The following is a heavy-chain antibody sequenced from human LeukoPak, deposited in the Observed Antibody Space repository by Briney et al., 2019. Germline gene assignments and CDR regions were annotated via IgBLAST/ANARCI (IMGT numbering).Heavy chain of an antibody. CDR2: VYYNGNT. J-gene: IGHJ4*02. CDR1: GEPISSYY. D-gene: IGHD3-10*01. Sequence: SETLSLTCLVSGEPISSYYWSWIRQAPGRGPEYIGNVYYNGNTNYNPSLKSRVAISVDASKNQFSLKVDSVTAADTAVYYCARLGGYGSGSRREKYFDYWGQGILVTVSS. CDR3: ARLGGYGSGSRREKYFDY. V-gene: IGHV4-59*01.